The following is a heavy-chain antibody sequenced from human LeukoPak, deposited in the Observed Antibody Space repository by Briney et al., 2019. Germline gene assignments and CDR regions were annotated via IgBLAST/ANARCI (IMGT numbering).Heavy chain of an antibody. D-gene: IGHD2-8*01. CDR2: ISSSSSYI. CDR3: ASGRCTNGVCYKGYY. CDR1: GFTFSSYS. J-gene: IGHJ4*02. V-gene: IGHV3-21*01. Sequence: GGSLRLSCAASGFTFSSYSMNWVRQAPGKGLERVSSISSSSSYIYYADSVKGRFTISRDNAKNSLYLQMNSLRAEDTAVYYCASGRCTNGVCYKGYYWGQGTLVAVSS.